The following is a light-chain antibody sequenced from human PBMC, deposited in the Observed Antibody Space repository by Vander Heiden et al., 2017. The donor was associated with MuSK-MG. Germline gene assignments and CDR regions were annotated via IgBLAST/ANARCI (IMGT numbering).Light chain of an antibody. CDR1: QSVNYY. Sequence: EIVMTQSPATLSLSPGERATLSCRASQSVNYYLAWYQQKPGQAPRLLIYDASKRATGIPARFSGSGSGTDFILTISSLEPEDSAVYYCQQRAYWVTFGGGTRVEIK. CDR2: DAS. V-gene: IGKV3-11*01. J-gene: IGKJ4*01. CDR3: QQRAYWVT.